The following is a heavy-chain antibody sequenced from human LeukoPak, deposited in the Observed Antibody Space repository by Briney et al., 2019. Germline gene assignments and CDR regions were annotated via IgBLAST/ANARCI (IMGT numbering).Heavy chain of an antibody. CDR3: ATENWGEGNYYYMDV. CDR1: GYTLTELS. D-gene: IGHD7-27*01. Sequence: ASVTVSCKVSGYTLTELSMHWVRQAPGKGIEWMGGFAPEDGETIYAQKLKGRVTMTEDTSTDTAYMELNSLRSEDTAVYYCATENWGEGNYYYMDVWGKGTTVTVSS. J-gene: IGHJ6*03. V-gene: IGHV1-24*01. CDR2: FAPEDGET.